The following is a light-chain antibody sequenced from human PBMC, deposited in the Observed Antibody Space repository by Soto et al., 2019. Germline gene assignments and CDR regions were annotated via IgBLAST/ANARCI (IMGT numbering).Light chain of an antibody. J-gene: IGKJ1*01. Sequence: DIQMTHSPRSLSASVGDEVTITCRASQFISTYLNWYQQKLGKAPKLLIYASSSLQSGVPSRFSGSGSGTDFTLSISSLQPEDFATYYCHQTYGKHRTFGQGTKVEIK. CDR3: HQTYGKHRT. V-gene: IGKV1-39*01. CDR1: QFISTY. CDR2: ASS.